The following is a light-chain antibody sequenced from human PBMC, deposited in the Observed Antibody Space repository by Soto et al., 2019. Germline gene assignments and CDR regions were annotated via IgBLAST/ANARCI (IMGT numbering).Light chain of an antibody. V-gene: IGKV1-39*01. J-gene: IGKJ1*01. Sequence: DIQMTQSPSSLSASVGDRVTITCRASQIISSYLNWYQQKPGKAPKLLIYAASSLQSGVPSRFSGSGSGTDFTLTISSLQPEDFATYYCQQSSEATWTFGQGTKVEIK. CDR3: QQSSEATWT. CDR2: AAS. CDR1: QIISSY.